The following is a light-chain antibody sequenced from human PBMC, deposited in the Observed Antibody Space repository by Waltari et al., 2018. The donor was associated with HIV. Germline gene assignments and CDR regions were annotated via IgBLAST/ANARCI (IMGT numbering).Light chain of an antibody. CDR3: SSFAGTHKL. Sequence: QSALTQSPSASGSPGQSVNIAGTGANGDISDYNYFSWYQQHSARPPQLIIFEVTKRPSGVPDRFSGSKSGNTASLFVSGLQPEDEATYFCSSFAGTHKLFGGGTKLTVL. CDR1: NGDISDYNY. V-gene: IGLV2-8*01. J-gene: IGLJ2*01. CDR2: EVT.